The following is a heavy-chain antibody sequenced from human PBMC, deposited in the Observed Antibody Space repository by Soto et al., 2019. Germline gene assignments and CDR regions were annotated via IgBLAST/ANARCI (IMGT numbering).Heavy chain of an antibody. D-gene: IGHD4-17*01. J-gene: IGHJ6*02. CDR3: ARDKGDYAFDYYYGMDV. CDR2: IYYSGST. CDR1: GGSISSYY. V-gene: IGHV4-59*01. Sequence: SETLSLTCTVSGGSISSYYWSWIRQPPGKGLEWIGYIYYSGSTNYNPSLKSRVTISVDTSKNQFSLKLSSVTAADTAVYYCARDKGDYAFDYYYGMDVWGQGTTVTVSS.